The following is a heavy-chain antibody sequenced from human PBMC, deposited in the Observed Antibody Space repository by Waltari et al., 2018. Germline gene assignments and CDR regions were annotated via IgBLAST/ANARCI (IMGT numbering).Heavy chain of an antibody. CDR2: IIPILGIA. CDR3: AREPAIGNWFDP. CDR1: GGTFSSYT. V-gene: IGHV1-69*08. J-gene: IGHJ5*02. Sequence: QVQLVQSGAEVKKPGSSVKVSCKASGGTFSSYTISWVRQAPGQGLEWQGRIIPILGIAKHAQKVQCRVTMTADKSTSTAYMELSSLRSEDTAVYYCAREPAIGNWFDPWGQGTLVTVSS. D-gene: IGHD2-2*02.